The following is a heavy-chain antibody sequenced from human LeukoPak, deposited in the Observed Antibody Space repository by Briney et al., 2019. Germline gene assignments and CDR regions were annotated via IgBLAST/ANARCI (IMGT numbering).Heavy chain of an antibody. V-gene: IGHV3-48*03. Sequence: PGGSLRLSCAASGFTFSSYEMNWVRQAPGKGLEWVSYISSSGSTIYYADSVKGRFTISRDNAKNSLYLQMNSLRAEDTAVYYCARDVSGSFNFDYWGQGTLVTVSS. CDR2: ISSSGSTI. D-gene: IGHD1-26*01. CDR3: ARDVSGSFNFDY. J-gene: IGHJ4*02. CDR1: GFTFSSYE.